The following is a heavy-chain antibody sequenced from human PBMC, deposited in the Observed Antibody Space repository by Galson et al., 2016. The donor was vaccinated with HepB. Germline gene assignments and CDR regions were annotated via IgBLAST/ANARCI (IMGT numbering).Heavy chain of an antibody. Sequence: SLRLSCAASGFTFSNYAMSWVRQAPGKGLEWVSSISGSGDTTYDADAVRGRFTISRDNSRNTLSLQMDSLRAEDSAIYHCAKGNIVQVPAAPYAWGQGALVTVSS. D-gene: IGHD2-2*01. CDR2: ISGSGDTT. V-gene: IGHV3-23*01. J-gene: IGHJ5*02. CDR3: AKGNIVQVPAAPYA. CDR1: GFTFSNYA.